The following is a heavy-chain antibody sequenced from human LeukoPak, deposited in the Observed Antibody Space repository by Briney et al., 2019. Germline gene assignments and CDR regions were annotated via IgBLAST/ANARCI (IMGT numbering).Heavy chain of an antibody. CDR3: ARGQRITNWFDP. CDR2: INHSGST. CDR1: GGSFSGYY. D-gene: IGHD5-24*01. V-gene: IGHV4-34*01. J-gene: IGHJ5*02. Sequence: SETLSLTCAVYGGSFSGYYWSWIRQPPGKGLEWIGEINHSGSTNYNPSLKSRVTISVDTSKNQFSLKLSSVTAADTAVYYRARGQRITNWFDPWGQGTLVTVSS.